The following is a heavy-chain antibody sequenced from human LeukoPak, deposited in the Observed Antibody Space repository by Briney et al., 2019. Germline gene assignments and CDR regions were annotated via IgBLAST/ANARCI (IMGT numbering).Heavy chain of an antibody. D-gene: IGHD4-17*01. CDR3: ARANDYGDPLPRYMDV. CDR1: GGSISSYY. Sequence: SSETLSLTCTVSGGSISSYYWSWIRQPPGKGLEWIGYIYYSGSTNYNPSLKSRVTISLDKSKNQCSLKLSSVTAADTAVYYCARANDYGDPLPRYMDVWGKGTTVTVSS. J-gene: IGHJ6*03. CDR2: IYYSGST. V-gene: IGHV4-59*12.